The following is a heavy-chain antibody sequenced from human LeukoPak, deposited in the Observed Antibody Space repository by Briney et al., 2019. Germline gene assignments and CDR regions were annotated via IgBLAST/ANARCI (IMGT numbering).Heavy chain of an antibody. Sequence: ASVKVSCKASGYTFTGCNMHWVRQAHGQGLGWMGWVNPNSGGTNYAKTSQGRGAMTRDTSISTAYMELSRLRPDDTAVYYCARGTLVVVVTAEFDYWGQGTLVTVSS. V-gene: IGHV1-2*02. CDR3: ARGTLVVVVTAEFDY. CDR1: GYTFTGCN. CDR2: VNPNSGGT. D-gene: IGHD2-21*02. J-gene: IGHJ4*02.